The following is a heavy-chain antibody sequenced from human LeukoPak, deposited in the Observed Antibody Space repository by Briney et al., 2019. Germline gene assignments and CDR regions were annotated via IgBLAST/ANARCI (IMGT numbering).Heavy chain of an antibody. J-gene: IGHJ4*02. V-gene: IGHV3-30-3*01. CDR1: GFTFSSYA. D-gene: IGHD3-9*01. CDR3: ARGSNFDWLLSLGY. Sequence: GGSLRLSCAASGFTFSSYAMHWVRQAPGKGLEWVAVISYDGSNKYYADSVKGRFTISRDNSKNTLYLQMNSLRAEDTAVYYCARGSNFDWLLSLGYWGREPWSPSPQ. CDR2: ISYDGSNK.